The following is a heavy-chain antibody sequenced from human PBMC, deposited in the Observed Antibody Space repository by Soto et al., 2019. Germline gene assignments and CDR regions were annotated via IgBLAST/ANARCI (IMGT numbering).Heavy chain of an antibody. CDR2: INHSGST. V-gene: IGHV4-34*01. J-gene: IGHJ4*02. D-gene: IGHD4-17*01. Sequence: QVQLQQWGARLLKPSETLSLTCAVYGGSFSSYYWSWIRQPPGKGLEWIGEINHSGSTNYNPSLKSRVTISVDTSKNQFSLKLSSVTAADTAVYYCASFRTNDYGDQDYFDYWGQGTLVTVSS. CDR3: ASFRTNDYGDQDYFDY. CDR1: GGSFSSYY.